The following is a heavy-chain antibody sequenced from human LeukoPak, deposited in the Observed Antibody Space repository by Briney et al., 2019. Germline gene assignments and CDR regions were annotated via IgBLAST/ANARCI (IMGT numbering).Heavy chain of an antibody. CDR2: ISYDGSEK. Sequence: GGSLRLSCAASGFTFSRFGMNWVRQAPGKGLEWVALISYDGSEKYYADSVKGRFTISRDNSKNTLYLQMNSLRAEDTAVYYCARDRVTMIVVVPHYWGQGTLVTVSS. CDR3: ARDRVTMIVVVPHY. D-gene: IGHD3-22*01. J-gene: IGHJ4*02. CDR1: GFTFSRFG. V-gene: IGHV3-30*03.